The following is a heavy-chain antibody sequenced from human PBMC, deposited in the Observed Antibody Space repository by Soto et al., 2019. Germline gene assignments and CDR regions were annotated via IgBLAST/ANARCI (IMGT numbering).Heavy chain of an antibody. CDR2: IGVASGYS. V-gene: IGHV1-58*01. J-gene: IGHJ4*02. CDR1: GFTFGSSA. D-gene: IGHD6-19*01. CDR3: AADVIGVAGDFDH. Sequence: LVQSGPDVKKPGTSVKVSCTTSGFTFGSSAVPWVRQVRGQRLEWIGWIGVASGYSNVAQKFQDRVSLTRDLSTNTAFMELSSLTSEDSAMYYCAADVIGVAGDFDHWGQGTLVSVSS.